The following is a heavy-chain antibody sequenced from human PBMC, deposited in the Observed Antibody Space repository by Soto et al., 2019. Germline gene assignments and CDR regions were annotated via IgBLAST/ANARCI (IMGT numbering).Heavy chain of an antibody. J-gene: IGHJ5*02. V-gene: IGHV3-23*01. Sequence: GGSLRLSCAASGFTFSSYAMSWVRQAPGKGLEWVSAISGSGGSTYYADSVKGRFTISRDNSKNTLYLQMNSLRAEDTAVYYCAKDPLASSSGYYYDWFDPWGQGTLVTVSS. D-gene: IGHD3-22*01. CDR2: ISGSGGST. CDR3: AKDPLASSSGYYYDWFDP. CDR1: GFTFSSYA.